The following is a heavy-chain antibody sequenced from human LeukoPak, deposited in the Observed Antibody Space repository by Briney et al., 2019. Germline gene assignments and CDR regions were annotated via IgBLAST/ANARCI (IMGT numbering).Heavy chain of an antibody. J-gene: IGHJ5*02. Sequence: GGSLRLSCAASGFTFSSYAMSWVRQAPGKGLEWVSAISGSGGSTYYADSVKGRFTISRDNSKNTPYLQMNSLRAEDTAVYYCAKDLDRTVNNWFNPWGQGTLVTVSS. CDR1: GFTFSSYA. V-gene: IGHV3-23*01. D-gene: IGHD4-11*01. CDR3: AKDLDRTVNNWFNP. CDR2: ISGSGGST.